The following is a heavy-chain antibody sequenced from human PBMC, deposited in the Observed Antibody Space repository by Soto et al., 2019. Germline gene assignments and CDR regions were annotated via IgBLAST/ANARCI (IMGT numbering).Heavy chain of an antibody. D-gene: IGHD6-19*01. CDR2: IWYDGSNK. Sequence: VQLVESGGGVVQPGRSLRLSCAASGFTFSSYGMHWVRQAPGKGLEWVAVIWYDGSNKYYADSVKGRFTISRDNSKNTLYLQMNSLRAEDTAVYYCAREDRWLSVARVNWYFDLWGRGTLVTVSS. CDR3: AREDRWLSVARVNWYFDL. V-gene: IGHV3-33*01. J-gene: IGHJ2*01. CDR1: GFTFSSYG.